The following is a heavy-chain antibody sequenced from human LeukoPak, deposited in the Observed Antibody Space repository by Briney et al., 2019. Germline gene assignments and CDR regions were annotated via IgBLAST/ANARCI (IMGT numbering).Heavy chain of an antibody. Sequence: GGSLRLSCVASGFTFSSYSMNWVRQAPGKGLEWVSSISSSSSYIYHADSVKGRFTISRDNAKNSLYLQMNSLRAEDTAVYYCARDPGYSSGWWDYWGQGTLVTVSS. V-gene: IGHV3-21*01. CDR1: GFTFSSYS. D-gene: IGHD6-19*01. CDR3: ARDPGYSSGWWDY. CDR2: ISSSSSYI. J-gene: IGHJ4*02.